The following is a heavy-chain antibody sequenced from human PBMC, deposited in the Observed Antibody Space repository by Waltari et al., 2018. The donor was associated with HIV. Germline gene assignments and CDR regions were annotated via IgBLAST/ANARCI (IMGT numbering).Heavy chain of an antibody. CDR3: ARGGAASGRAVAPINY. Sequence: QVQLVPSGAEVKKPGASVKVSCKVSGYTLTALSMHWVRQAPGTGLAWMGGLEPENGEQSYAAKVRGIGSVTEDTATGAADMGLRRLRSQDTAVEGCARGGAASGRAVAPINYWGRGTVISGSS. D-gene: IGHD2-15*01. V-gene: IGHV1-24*01. CDR2: LEPENGEQ. CDR1: GYTLTALS. J-gene: IGHJ4*02.